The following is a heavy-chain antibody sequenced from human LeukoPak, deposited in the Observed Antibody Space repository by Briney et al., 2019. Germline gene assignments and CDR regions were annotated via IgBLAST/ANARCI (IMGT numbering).Heavy chain of an antibody. J-gene: IGHJ3*01. V-gene: IGHV4-4*08. CDR1: GGSISSHF. Sequence: ASETLSLTCTVSGGSISSHFRTWIRQAPGKRLEWLGYVSKSGSTNYNPSLQSRITISLDTSKNQFSLILTSVTAADTAVYFCARDDYGVFDAFDVWGQGTVVTVSS. CDR3: ARDDYGVFDAFDV. CDR2: VSKSGST. D-gene: IGHD3-16*01.